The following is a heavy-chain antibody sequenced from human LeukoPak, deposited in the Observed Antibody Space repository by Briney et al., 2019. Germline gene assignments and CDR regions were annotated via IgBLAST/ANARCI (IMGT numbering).Heavy chain of an antibody. CDR2: IRSKANSYAT. V-gene: IGHV3-73*01. CDR3: TRHSDILTGYYYAFDI. Sequence: GGSLRLSCAASGFTFSGSAMHWVRQASGKGLEWVGRIRSKANSYATAYAASVKGRFTIPRDDSKNTAYLQMNSLKTEDTAVYYCTRHSDILTGYYYAFDIWGQGTMVTVSS. CDR1: GFTFSGSA. D-gene: IGHD3-9*01. J-gene: IGHJ3*02.